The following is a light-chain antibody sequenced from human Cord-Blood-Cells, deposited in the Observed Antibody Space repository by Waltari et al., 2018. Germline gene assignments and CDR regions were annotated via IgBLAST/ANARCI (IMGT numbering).Light chain of an antibody. Sequence: QSALTQPRSVSGSPGQSVTISCTGTSRDVGGSNYVSCYQQHPAKAPKLMIYDVSKRPSGVPDRFSGSKSGNTASLTISGLQAEDEADYYFCSYAGSYVFGTGTKVTVL. J-gene: IGLJ1*01. V-gene: IGLV2-11*02. CDR3: CSYAGSYV. CDR2: DVS. CDR1: SRDVGGSNY.